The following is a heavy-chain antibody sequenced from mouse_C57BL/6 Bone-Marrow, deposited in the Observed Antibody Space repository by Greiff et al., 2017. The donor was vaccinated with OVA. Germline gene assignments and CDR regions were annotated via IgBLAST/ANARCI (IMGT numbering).Heavy chain of an antibody. Sequence: EVQLVESGGGLVQPGGSLKLSCAASGFTFSDYGMAWVRQAPRKGPEWVAFISNLAYSIYYADTVTGRFTISRENAKNTLYLEMSSLRSEETAMYYCARRDYDYSWFAYWGQGTLVTVSA. CDR1: GFTFSDYG. D-gene: IGHD2-4*01. J-gene: IGHJ3*01. CDR3: ARRDYDYSWFAY. V-gene: IGHV5-15*01. CDR2: ISNLAYSI.